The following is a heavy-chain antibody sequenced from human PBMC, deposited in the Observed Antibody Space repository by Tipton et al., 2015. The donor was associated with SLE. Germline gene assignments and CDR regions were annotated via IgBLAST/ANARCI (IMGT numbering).Heavy chain of an antibody. J-gene: IGHJ6*03. V-gene: IGHV3-21*04. D-gene: IGHD3-3*01. CDR1: GFTFSSYS. CDR2: ISSSSSYI. Sequence: GSLRLSCAASGFTFSSYSMNWVRQAPGKGLEWVSSISSSSSYIYYADSVKGRFTISRDNAKNSLYLQMNSLRAEDTAVYYCARLNTIFGKGYYMDVWGKGTTVTVSS. CDR3: ARLNTIFGKGYYMDV.